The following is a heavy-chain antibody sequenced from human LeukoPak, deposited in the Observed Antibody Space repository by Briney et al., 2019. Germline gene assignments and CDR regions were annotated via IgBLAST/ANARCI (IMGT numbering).Heavy chain of an antibody. CDR1: GGSISSYY. V-gene: IGHV4-59*01. CDR2: IYYSGST. J-gene: IGHJ3*02. D-gene: IGHD1-20*01. Sequence: SETLSLTCTVSGGSISSYYWSWIRQPPGKGLEWIGYIYYSGSTNYNPSPKSRVTISVDTSKNQFSLKLSSVTAADTAVYYCARACRYNWSPNDAGRCAFDIWGQGTMVTVSS. CDR3: ARACRYNWSPNDAGRCAFDI.